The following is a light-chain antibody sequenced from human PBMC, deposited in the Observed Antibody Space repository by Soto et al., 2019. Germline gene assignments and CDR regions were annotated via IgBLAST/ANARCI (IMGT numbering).Light chain of an antibody. V-gene: IGKV1-39*01. Sequence: DIQMTQSPSSLSASVGDRVTITCRASQSISSYLNWYQQKPGKAPKLLIYAASSLQSGVPSRFSGSGSGTDLTLTISSLQPEDFATYYCQQSYSTPLNFGGGTKVEIK. CDR3: QQSYSTPLN. J-gene: IGKJ4*01. CDR2: AAS. CDR1: QSISSY.